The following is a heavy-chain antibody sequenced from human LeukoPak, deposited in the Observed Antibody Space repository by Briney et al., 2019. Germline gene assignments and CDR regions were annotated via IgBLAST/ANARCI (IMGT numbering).Heavy chain of an antibody. CDR1: GFTFSAYA. D-gene: IGHD6-19*01. CDR2: ISYDGSNK. J-gene: IGHJ4*02. Sequence: GGSLRLSCAASGFTFSAYAMSWVRQAPGKGLEWVAVISYDGSNKYYADSVKGRFTISRDNSKNTLYLQMNSLRAEDTAVYYCARTSVYSSGWYAFDYWGQGTLVTVSS. V-gene: IGHV3-30-3*01. CDR3: ARTSVYSSGWYAFDY.